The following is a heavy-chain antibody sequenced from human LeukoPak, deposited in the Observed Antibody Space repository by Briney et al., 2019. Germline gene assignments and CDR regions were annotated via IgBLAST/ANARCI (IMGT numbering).Heavy chain of an antibody. Sequence: GGSLRLSCAASGFTFSGSAMHWVCQASGKGREWVGRIRSKANNYATAYAASVTGRFTISRDDSKNTAYLQMNSLKTEDTAVYYCTFGSGSSHWGQGTLVTVSS. V-gene: IGHV3-73*01. CDR2: IRSKANNYAT. D-gene: IGHD3-10*01. CDR3: TFGSGSSH. J-gene: IGHJ1*01. CDR1: GFTFSGSA.